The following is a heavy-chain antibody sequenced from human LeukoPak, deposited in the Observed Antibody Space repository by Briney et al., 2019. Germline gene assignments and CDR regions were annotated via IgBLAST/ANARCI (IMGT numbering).Heavy chain of an antibody. D-gene: IGHD3-10*01. Sequence: GGSLRLSCAASGFTFSNYWMTWVRQAPGKGLEWVANIKEDGSEKYYVDSVKGRLTISRDNAKNSLYLQMNSLRAEDTAVYYCVREFSGEYDYWGQGTLVTVSS. CDR3: VREFSGEYDY. CDR1: GFTFSNYW. J-gene: IGHJ4*02. CDR2: IKEDGSEK. V-gene: IGHV3-7*01.